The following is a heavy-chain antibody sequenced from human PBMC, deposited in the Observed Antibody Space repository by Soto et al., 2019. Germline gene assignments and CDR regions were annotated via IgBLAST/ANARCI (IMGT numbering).Heavy chain of an antibody. CDR3: ATGVVPATKWGYYSYGLDV. CDR2: ISSGGFIT. V-gene: IGHV3-11*01. CDR1: GFTFSDYY. J-gene: IGHJ6*02. Sequence: LRLSCAASGFTFSDYYMSWIRQAPGKVLEWVSYISSGGFITYYADSVKGRFTTSWDKAKNSLYLQMNTLSANDTAVYYCATGVVPATKWGYYSYGLDVWGQGTTVTVSS. D-gene: IGHD2-2*01.